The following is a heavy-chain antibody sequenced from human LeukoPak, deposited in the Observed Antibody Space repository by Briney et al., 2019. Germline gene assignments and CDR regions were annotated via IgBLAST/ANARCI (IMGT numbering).Heavy chain of an antibody. CDR3: ARNYGDYVPGY. D-gene: IGHD4-17*01. CDR1: GFTVSSNY. CDR2: IYSGGST. J-gene: IGHJ4*02. Sequence: PWGSLRLSCAASGFTVSSNYMSWVRQAPGKGLEWVSVIYSGGSTYYADSVKGRFTISRDNSKNTLYLQMNSLRAEDTAVYYCARNYGDYVPGYWGQGTLVTVSS. V-gene: IGHV3-66*01.